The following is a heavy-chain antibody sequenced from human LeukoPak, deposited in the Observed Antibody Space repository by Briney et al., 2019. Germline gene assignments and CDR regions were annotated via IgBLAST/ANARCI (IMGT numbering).Heavy chain of an antibody. CDR2: ISSSSSYI. Sequence: GGSLRLSCAASGFTVSSNYMSWVRQAPGKGLEWVSSISSSSSYIYYADSVKGRFTISRDNAKNSLYLQVNSLRAEDTAVYYCARQYYDALSGFYTADFYFDLWGQGTQVTVSS. V-gene: IGHV3-21*01. J-gene: IGHJ4*02. CDR1: GFTVSSNY. D-gene: IGHD3-3*01. CDR3: ARQYYDALSGFYTADFYFDL.